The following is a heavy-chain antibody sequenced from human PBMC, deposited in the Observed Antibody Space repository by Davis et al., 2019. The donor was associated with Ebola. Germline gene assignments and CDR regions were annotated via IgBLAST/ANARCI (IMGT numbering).Heavy chain of an antibody. Sequence: AASVKVSCKASGYTFTTYGVNWVRQAPGQGLEWMGWINTNTGNPTYAQGFTGRFVFSLDTSVSTAYLQISSLKAEDTAVYYCARQALVVVAASPLPLYYYGMDVWGKGTTVTVSS. CDR3: ARQALVVVAASPLPLYYYGMDV. J-gene: IGHJ6*04. D-gene: IGHD2-15*01. CDR2: INTNTGNP. V-gene: IGHV7-4-1*02. CDR1: GYTFTTYG.